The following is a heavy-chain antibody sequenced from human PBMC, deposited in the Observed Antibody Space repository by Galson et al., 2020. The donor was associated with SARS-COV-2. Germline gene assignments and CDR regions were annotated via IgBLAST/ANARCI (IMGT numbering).Heavy chain of an antibody. CDR3: AKDNCSGGSCYLGGPEYYYMDV. CDR1: GFTFSSYA. CDR2: ISGSGGST. D-gene: IGHD2-15*01. Sequence: GESLKISCAASGFTFSSYAMSWVRQAPGKGLEWVSAISGSGGSTYYADSVKGRFTISRDNSKNTLYLQMNSLRAEDTAVYYCAKDNCSGGSCYLGGPEYYYMDVWGKGTTVTVSS. V-gene: IGHV3-23*01. J-gene: IGHJ6*03.